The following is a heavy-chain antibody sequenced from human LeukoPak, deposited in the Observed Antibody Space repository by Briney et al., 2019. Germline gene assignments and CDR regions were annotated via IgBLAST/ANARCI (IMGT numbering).Heavy chain of an antibody. Sequence: GGSLRLSCAASGFTFSSYSMNWVRQAPGKGLEWVSSISSSSSYIYYADSVKGRFTISRDNAKNSLYLQMNSLRAEDTAVYYCARDHLQTGDDYWGQGTLVTVSS. J-gene: IGHJ4*02. D-gene: IGHD1-14*01. CDR3: ARDHLQTGDDY. V-gene: IGHV3-21*01. CDR2: ISSSSSYI. CDR1: GFTFSSYS.